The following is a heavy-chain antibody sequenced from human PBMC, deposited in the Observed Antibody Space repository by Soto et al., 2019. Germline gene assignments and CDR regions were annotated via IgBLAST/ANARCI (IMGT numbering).Heavy chain of an antibody. CDR1: GYTFFTSD. Sequence: QVHLVQSGVEVKTHGASVKVSCQASGYTFFTSDISWVRQAPGQGLEWMGWISTYSGDTKYAQKFQGRVTMTTDTSTTTAYLELRSLRSDDTAVYYCARHHGPTTAENWFDPWGQGTLVTVSS. D-gene: IGHD5-12*01. CDR2: ISTYSGDT. CDR3: ARHHGPTTAENWFDP. V-gene: IGHV1-18*01. J-gene: IGHJ5*02.